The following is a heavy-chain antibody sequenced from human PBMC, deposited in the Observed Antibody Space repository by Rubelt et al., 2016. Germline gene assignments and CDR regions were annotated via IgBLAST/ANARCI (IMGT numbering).Heavy chain of an antibody. V-gene: IGHV1-3*01. CDR3: ARSASIAGD. CDR2: IDAGNGDT. J-gene: IGHJ4*02. Sequence: QVQLVQSGAEVKKPGASVKVSCKASGYTFTNYGMHWVRQAPGQRLEWMGWIDAGNGDTKYSQKLKDRVSITRDASANTAYMELSSLRSEATAVYYWARSASIAGDWGQGTLVTVSS. CDR1: GYTFTNYG. D-gene: IGHD6-6*01.